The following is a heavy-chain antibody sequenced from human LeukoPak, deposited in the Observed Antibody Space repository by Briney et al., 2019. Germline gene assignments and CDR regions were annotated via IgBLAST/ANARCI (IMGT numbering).Heavy chain of an antibody. CDR2: IIPIFGTA. CDR1: GGTFSSYA. Sequence: ASVKVSCKASGGTFSSYAISWVRQAPGQGLEWMGGIIPIFGTANYAQKFQGRVTITADKSTSTAYMELSSLRSEDTAVYYCARDCSGGSCYRSGRSAFDIWGQGTMVTVSS. CDR3: ARDCSGGSCYRSGRSAFDI. V-gene: IGHV1-69*06. D-gene: IGHD2-15*01. J-gene: IGHJ3*02.